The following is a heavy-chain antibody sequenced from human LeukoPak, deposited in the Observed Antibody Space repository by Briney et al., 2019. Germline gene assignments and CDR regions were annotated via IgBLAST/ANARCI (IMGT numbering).Heavy chain of an antibody. V-gene: IGHV4-59*01. J-gene: IGHJ4*02. D-gene: IGHD7-27*01. CDR2: IYYSGGN. CDR3: ARETPGAGHFDY. Sequence: PSETLSLTCTVSGGSINYYYWMWIRQPPGKGLEWIGYIYYSGGNHYNPSLKSRVTMLADTSKNQFSLKLTAVTAADTAVYYCARETPGAGHFDYWGQGSLVTVSS. CDR1: GGSINYYY.